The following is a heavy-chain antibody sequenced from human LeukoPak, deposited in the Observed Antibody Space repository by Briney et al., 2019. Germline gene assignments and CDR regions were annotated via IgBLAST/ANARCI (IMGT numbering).Heavy chain of an antibody. V-gene: IGHV3-23*01. CDR1: AFTFSSYA. J-gene: IGHJ4*02. CDR2: ISGSGGST. D-gene: IGHD2-15*01. CDR3: AKGASVVVAATAANFDY. Sequence: PGGSLRLSCAASAFTFSSYAMSWVRQAPGKGLEWVSAISGSGGSTYYADSVKGRFTISRDNSKNTLYLQMNSLRAEDTAVYYCAKGASVVVAATAANFDYWGQGTLVTVSS.